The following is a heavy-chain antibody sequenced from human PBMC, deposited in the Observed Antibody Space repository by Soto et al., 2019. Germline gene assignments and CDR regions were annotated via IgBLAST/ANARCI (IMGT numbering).Heavy chain of an antibody. Sequence: QLVESGGGLVTPGKSVTLSCVGSGFDFTAAWMHFVRQAPGTGLEWVGSIKSRGSGGTTDYSAPVRVTSTISRDDSKDTVYLQMSSLKTEATAVSFWAKQRGPSGASYYGLEVWGQGSTVTVPS. CDR3: AKQRGPSGASYYGLEV. J-gene: IGHJ6*01. CDR1: GFDFTAAW. D-gene: IGHD1-26*01. CDR2: IKSRGSGGTT. V-gene: IGHV3-15*07.